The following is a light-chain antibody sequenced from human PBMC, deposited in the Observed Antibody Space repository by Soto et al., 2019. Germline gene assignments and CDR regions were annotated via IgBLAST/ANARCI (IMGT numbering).Light chain of an antibody. CDR3: QQYGTSPPSIT. V-gene: IGKV3-20*01. CDR1: QSVTSNY. Sequence: EVVLTQSPGTLSLSPGERATLSCRASQSVTSNYLAWYQQKPGQAPRLLIFGASSRATGIPDRFSGSGSGTDFTLTICRLEPEDFAVYYCQQYGTSPPSITFGQGTRLEIK. CDR2: GAS. J-gene: IGKJ5*01.